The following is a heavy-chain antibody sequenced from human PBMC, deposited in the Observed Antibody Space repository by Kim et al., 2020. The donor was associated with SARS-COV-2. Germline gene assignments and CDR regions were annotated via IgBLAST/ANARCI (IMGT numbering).Heavy chain of an antibody. CDR3: ARDDSRSGWSLFDH. J-gene: IGHJ4*02. D-gene: IGHD6-19*01. V-gene: IGHV7-4-1*02. CDR2: IGTNTGRP. Sequence: ASVKVSCKASGYTFTSYAINWWRQAPGQGLEWMGWIGTNTGRPAYAQGFTGRFVFSLDTSVSTAYLQISSLKAEDTAVYYCARDDSRSGWSLFDHWGQGTLVTVSS. CDR1: GYTFTSYA.